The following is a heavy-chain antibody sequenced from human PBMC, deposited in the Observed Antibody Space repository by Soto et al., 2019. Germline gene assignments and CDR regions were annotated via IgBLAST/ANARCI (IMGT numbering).Heavy chain of an antibody. V-gene: IGHV3-30-3*01. CDR2: ISYDGSNK. CDR1: GFTFSSYA. CDR3: ARNEIVATGGFDY. Sequence: GGSLRLSCEASGFTFSSYAMHWVRQAPGKGLEWVAVISYDGSNKYYADSVKGRFTISRDNSKNTLYLQMNSLRAEDTAVYYCARNEIVATGGFDYWGQGTLVTVAS. J-gene: IGHJ4*02. D-gene: IGHD5-12*01.